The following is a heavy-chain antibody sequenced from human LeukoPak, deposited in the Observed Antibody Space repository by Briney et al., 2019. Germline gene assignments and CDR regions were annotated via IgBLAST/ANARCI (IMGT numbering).Heavy chain of an antibody. J-gene: IGHJ4*02. CDR3: ARGRGLTLSYHYFDY. Sequence: QPGGSLRLSCAASGFTFSPLGMNWVRQAPGRGLEWVSYISSGSSTTYYADSVKGRFTISRDNAKNSLYLQVNSLRDEDTAVYYCARGRGLTLSYHYFDYWGQGTLVTVSS. D-gene: IGHD3-10*01. CDR1: GFTFSPLG. V-gene: IGHV3-48*02. CDR2: ISSGSSTT.